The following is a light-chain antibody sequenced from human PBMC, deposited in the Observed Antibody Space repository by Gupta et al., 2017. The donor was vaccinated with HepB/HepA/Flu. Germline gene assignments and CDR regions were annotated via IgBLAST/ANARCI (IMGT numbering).Light chain of an antibody. CDR2: QDG. Sequence: SYALTQPPSVSVSPGQTASITCSGDKLGDKYASWYQQKPGQAPILVIYQDGERPSGIPERLSGSNSGNTATLTISGTQAVDEADYYCQAWDSSTDVVFGGGTRLTVL. J-gene: IGLJ2*01. CDR1: KLGDKY. CDR3: QAWDSSTDVV. V-gene: IGLV3-1*01.